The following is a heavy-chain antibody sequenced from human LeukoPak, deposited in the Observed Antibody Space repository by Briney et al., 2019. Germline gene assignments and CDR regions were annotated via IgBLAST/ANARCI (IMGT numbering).Heavy chain of an antibody. Sequence: ASVKISCTASADVFTNSCFHWVRQTPRHGLQYLGMVDPSVAAPTYAQRFQGRVTMTRDTSTRTIYMELRSLQPEDTAVYYCAGSRLRFLQWDYWGQGTVVTVSS. J-gene: IGHJ4*02. D-gene: IGHD3-3*01. CDR3: AGSRLRFLQWDY. CDR2: VDPSVAAP. V-gene: IGHV1-46*01. CDR1: ADVFTNSC.